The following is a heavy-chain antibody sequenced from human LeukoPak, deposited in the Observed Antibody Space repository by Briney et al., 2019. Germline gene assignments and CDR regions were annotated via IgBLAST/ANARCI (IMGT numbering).Heavy chain of an antibody. D-gene: IGHD6-6*01. CDR3: ARGSIAARFPYDAFDI. J-gene: IGHJ3*02. CDR2: MNHSGST. V-gene: IGHV4-34*01. Sequence: WETLSLTCAVYGGSFSGYYWSWIRQPPGKGLEWIGEMNHSGSTNYNPSLKSRVTISVDTSKNQFSLKLSSVPAADTAVYYCARGSIAARFPYDAFDIWGQGTMVTVSS. CDR1: GGSFSGYY.